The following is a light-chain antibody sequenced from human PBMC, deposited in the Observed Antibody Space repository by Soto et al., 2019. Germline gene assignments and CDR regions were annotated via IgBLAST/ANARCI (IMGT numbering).Light chain of an antibody. J-gene: IGKJ4*01. V-gene: IGKV3-15*01. CDR3: QRSSNWLLT. Sequence: EIVMTQSPATLSASPGERATLSYRASQSLYRNLPGYQQKPGQAPRLLIYRASTKATGIPTRFSGIGSVTQVTLTISGRRSGGFSVDFFQRSSNWLLTLDGVTKV. CDR1: QSLYRN. CDR2: RAS.